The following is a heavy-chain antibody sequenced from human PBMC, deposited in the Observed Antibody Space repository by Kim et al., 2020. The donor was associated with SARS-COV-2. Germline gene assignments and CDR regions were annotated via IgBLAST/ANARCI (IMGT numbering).Heavy chain of an antibody. CDR1: GGSISSYY. CDR2: IYYSGST. V-gene: IGHV4-59*01. Sequence: SETLSLTCTVSGGSISSYYWSWIRQPPGKGLEWIGYIYYSGSTNYNPSLKSRVTISVDTSKNQFSLKLSSVTAADTAVYYCARERGYDYGGNFGMWGPNWFDPWGQGTLVTVSS. D-gene: IGHD4-17*01. J-gene: IGHJ5*02. CDR3: ARERGYDYGGNFGMWGPNWFDP.